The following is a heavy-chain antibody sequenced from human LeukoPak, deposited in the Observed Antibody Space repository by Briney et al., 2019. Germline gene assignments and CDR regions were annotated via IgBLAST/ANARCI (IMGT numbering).Heavy chain of an antibody. CDR3: ARDNRGYSSGWENRVLDV. CDR2: INPSGGST. D-gene: IGHD6-19*01. Sequence: ASVKVSRKVSGYTFTSYYMHWVRQAPGQGLEWMGIINPSGGSTSYAQKFQGRVTMTRDTSTSTVYMELSSLRSEDTAVYYCARDNRGYSSGWENRVLDVWGQGTTVTVSS. J-gene: IGHJ6*02. CDR1: GYTFTSYY. V-gene: IGHV1-46*01.